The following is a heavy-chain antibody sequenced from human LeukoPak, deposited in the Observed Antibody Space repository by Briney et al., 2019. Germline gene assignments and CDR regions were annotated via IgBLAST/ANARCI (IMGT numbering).Heavy chain of an antibody. D-gene: IGHD1-14*01. Sequence: GGSLRLSCAASGFTFSRHSINWVRQAPGKGLEWVSSISSSSSYIYYADSVKGRFTISRDNSKNTLYLQMNSLRAEDTAVYYCAKRLDFYGTDYFDYWGQGTLVTVSS. CDR1: GFTFSRHS. V-gene: IGHV3-21*04. CDR2: ISSSSSYI. CDR3: AKRLDFYGTDYFDY. J-gene: IGHJ4*02.